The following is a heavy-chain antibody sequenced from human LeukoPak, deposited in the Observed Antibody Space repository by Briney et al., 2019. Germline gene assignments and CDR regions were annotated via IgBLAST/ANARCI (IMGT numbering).Heavy chain of an antibody. CDR2: ISGSTTSI. J-gene: IGHJ4*02. Sequence: GGSLRLSCAASGFSFITYNMNWVRQAPGKGLEWVSSISGSTTSIHYADSVKGRFIISRDNTKNSLHLQMNSLRAEDTAVYYCARGPRGKTVAGTFFFVYWGQGALVTVSS. CDR3: ARGPRGKTVAGTFFFVY. D-gene: IGHD6-19*01. CDR1: GFSFITYN. V-gene: IGHV3-48*04.